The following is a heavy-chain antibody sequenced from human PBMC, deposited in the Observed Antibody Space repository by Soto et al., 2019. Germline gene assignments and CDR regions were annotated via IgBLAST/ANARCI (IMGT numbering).Heavy chain of an antibody. J-gene: IGHJ4*02. V-gene: IGHV3-30-3*01. Sequence: GGSLRLSCAASGFTFSSYAMHWVRQAPGKGLEWVAVISYDGSNKYYADSVKGRFTISRDNSKNTLYLQMNSLRAEDTAVYYCARDPPKSLALNHYFDYWGQGTLVTVSS. CDR1: GFTFSSYA. CDR3: ARDPPKSLALNHYFDY. CDR2: ISYDGSNK.